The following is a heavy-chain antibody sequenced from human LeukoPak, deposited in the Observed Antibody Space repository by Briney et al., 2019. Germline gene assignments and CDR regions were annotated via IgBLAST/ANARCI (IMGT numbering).Heavy chain of an antibody. CDR2: ISAYNGNI. CDR3: ARSDGSRWNYYYYGIDV. D-gene: IGHD6-13*01. J-gene: IGHJ6*04. Sequence: ASVKVSCKAYGYPFTSYGINWVRQAPGQGLEWMGWISAYNGNINYAQKLQGRVTMTTDTSTSTAYMELRSLRSDDTAVYYCARSDGSRWNYYYYGIDVWGKGTTVTVSS. V-gene: IGHV1-18*04. CDR1: GYPFTSYG.